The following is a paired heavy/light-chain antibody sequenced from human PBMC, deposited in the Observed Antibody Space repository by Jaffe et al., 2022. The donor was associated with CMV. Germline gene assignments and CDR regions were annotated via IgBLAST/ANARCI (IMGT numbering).Light chain of an antibody. Sequence: SYELTQPPSVSVSPGQTASISCSGNMLVDKFVSWYQKKPGQSPALLLYQTSKRPSGIPERVSGSSSGNTATLTISVTQAMDEADYFCQAWDRSTVFFGGGTKLTV. CDR2: QTS. J-gene: IGLJ2*01. CDR3: QAWDRSTVF. V-gene: IGLV3-1*01. CDR1: MLVDKF.
Heavy chain of an antibody. D-gene: IGHD5-18*01. CDR3: ARGNVDTGFDY. J-gene: IGHJ4*02. CDR1: GYMFNFYA. CDR2: INPRNGDT. Sequence: QVQFVQSGTEVKKPGASVKVSCKASGYMFNFYAMHWVRQAPGQRPEWMGWINPRNGDTKYFQRFQGRVSITWDTSATTSYMELSSLTFEDMAVYYCARGNVDTGFDYWGQGSLVTVSS. V-gene: IGHV1-3*01.